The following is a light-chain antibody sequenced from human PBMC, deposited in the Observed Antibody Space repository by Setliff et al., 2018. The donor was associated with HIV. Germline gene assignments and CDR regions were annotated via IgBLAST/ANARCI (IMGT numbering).Light chain of an antibody. V-gene: IGKV3-11*01. CDR2: DAS. CDR1: QSVRSY. CDR3: QQRSNWPRT. Sequence: TLSLSPGERATLSCRASQSVRSYLAWYQQKLGQAPRLLIYDASNRATGIPDRFSGSGSGTDFTLTISGLEPEDFAIYYCQQRSNWPRTFGQGTKVDIK. J-gene: IGKJ1*01.